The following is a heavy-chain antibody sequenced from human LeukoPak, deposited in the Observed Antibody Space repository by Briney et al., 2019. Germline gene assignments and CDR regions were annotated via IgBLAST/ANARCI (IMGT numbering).Heavy chain of an antibody. V-gene: IGHV1-18*01. CDR2: ISGYNDDT. D-gene: IGHD1-1*01. CDR3: ARDTARTTTASGPDY. Sequence: ASVKVSCKASGYTFTSYGISWVRQAPGQGLEWMGWISGYNDDTYYAQNLQGRVTITTDTSTSTAYMDLRSLTSDDTALYTCARDTARTTTASGPDYWGQGTLVTVSS. J-gene: IGHJ4*02. CDR1: GYTFTSYG.